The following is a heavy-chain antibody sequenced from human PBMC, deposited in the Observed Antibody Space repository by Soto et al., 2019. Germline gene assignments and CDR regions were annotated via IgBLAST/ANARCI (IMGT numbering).Heavy chain of an antibody. V-gene: IGHV3-30-3*01. CDR1: GFTFSSYA. CDR2: ISYDGSNK. CDR3: ARDEMHCTNGVCYTGIDY. D-gene: IGHD2-8*01. Sequence: QVQLVESGGGVVQPGRSLRLSCAASGFTFSSYAMHWVRQAPGKGLEWVAVISYDGSNKYYADSVKGRFTISRDNSKNTLYLQMNSLRAEDTAVYYCARDEMHCTNGVCYTGIDYWGQGTLVTVSS. J-gene: IGHJ4*02.